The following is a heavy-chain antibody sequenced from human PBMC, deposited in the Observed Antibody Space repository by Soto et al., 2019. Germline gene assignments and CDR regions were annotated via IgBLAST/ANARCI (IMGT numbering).Heavy chain of an antibody. Sequence: QVQLQESGPGLVEASETLSLTCTVSGGSLGSYYWSWIRQPPGKGLEWIGYVFYTGRANYNASLKSRVSISLDPSNYPFSLKLSSGTAADTAVYYCARDGDGRMTTNPYYYNGMDVWGPGTTVTVSS. V-gene: IGHV4-59*01. D-gene: IGHD2-21*02. CDR2: VFYTGRA. J-gene: IGHJ6*02. CDR3: ARDGDGRMTTNPYYYNGMDV. CDR1: GGSLGSYY.